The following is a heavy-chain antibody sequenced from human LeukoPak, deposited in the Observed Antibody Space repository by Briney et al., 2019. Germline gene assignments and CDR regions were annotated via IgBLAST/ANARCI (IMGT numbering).Heavy chain of an antibody. CDR3: AREWTQHGVGGFYGMDV. V-gene: IGHV3-48*04. J-gene: IGHJ6*02. D-gene: IGHD2-8*01. CDR1: GFTFSAYN. CDR2: ISGGSGGI. Sequence: PGGSLRLSCAASGFTFSAYNMYWVRQAPGKGLEWVSYISGGSGGIYYADSAKGRFTISRDNAKNSLYLQMNSLRAEDTAVYYCAREWTQHGVGGFYGMDVWGQGTTVTVSS.